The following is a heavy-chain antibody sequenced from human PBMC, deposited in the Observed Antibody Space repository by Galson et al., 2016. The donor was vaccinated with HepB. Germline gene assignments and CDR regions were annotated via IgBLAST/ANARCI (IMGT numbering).Heavy chain of an antibody. V-gene: IGHV3-30*18. Sequence: SLRLSCAASGFTFSSYGMRWVRQAPGKGLEWVAAISYDGSHQYYADSVKGRFTTPRDSPKNTLFLQMNSLRAEDTALNYWSKDGCTSCVYYYYGGDVWGKGTTVTVSP. CDR1: GFTFSSYG. CDR3: SKDGCTSCVYYYYGGDV. CDR2: ISYDGSHQ. J-gene: IGHJ6*04. D-gene: IGHD2-2*01.